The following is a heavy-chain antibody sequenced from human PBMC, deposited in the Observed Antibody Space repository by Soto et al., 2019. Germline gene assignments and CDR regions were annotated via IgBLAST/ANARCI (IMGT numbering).Heavy chain of an antibody. Sequence: ASVKVSCKASGYTFTVYYMHCVLQSPLQWLDWMGWINPNSGGTNYAQKFQGWVTMTRDTSISTAYMELSRLRSDDTAVYYCARDLSETTVTAAYYYYGMDVWGQGTTVTVSS. D-gene: IGHD4-17*01. J-gene: IGHJ6*02. CDR2: INPNSGGT. V-gene: IGHV1-2*04. CDR1: GYTFTVYY. CDR3: ARDLSETTVTAAYYYYGMDV.